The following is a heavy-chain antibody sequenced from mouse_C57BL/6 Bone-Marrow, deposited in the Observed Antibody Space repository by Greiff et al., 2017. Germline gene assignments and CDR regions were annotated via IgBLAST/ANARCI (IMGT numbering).Heavy chain of an antibody. CDR3: TTQGLLRIWFAY. J-gene: IGHJ3*01. Sequence: EVQLQQSGAELVRPGASVKLSCTASGFNIKDYYMHWVKQRPEQGLEWIGRIDPEDGDTEYAPKFQGKATMTADTSSNTAYLQLSSLTSEDTAVYYCTTQGLLRIWFAYWGQGTLVTVSA. CDR1: GFNIKDYY. D-gene: IGHD2-3*01. V-gene: IGHV14-1*01. CDR2: IDPEDGDT.